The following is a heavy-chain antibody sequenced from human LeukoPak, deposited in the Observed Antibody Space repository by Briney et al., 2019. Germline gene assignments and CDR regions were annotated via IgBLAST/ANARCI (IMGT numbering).Heavy chain of an antibody. J-gene: IGHJ4*02. V-gene: IGHV4-4*02. CDR2: IYHSGNT. D-gene: IGHD2-15*01. CDR3: ARDSCSGGTCYSDY. Sequence: SEALSLTCVVSGVSISSNNWWSWVRQPPGKGLEWIGEIYHSGNTNYNPSLKSRVSISVDKSKNQFSLKLSSVTAADTAVYYCARDSCSGGTCYSDYWGQGTLVTVSS. CDR1: GVSISSNNW.